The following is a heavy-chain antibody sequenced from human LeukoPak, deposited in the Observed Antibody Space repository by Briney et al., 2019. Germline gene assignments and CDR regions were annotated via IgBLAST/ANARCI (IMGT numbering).Heavy chain of an antibody. CDR1: GFDFSTYW. CDR3: TRDTVSLQLKY. J-gene: IGHJ4*02. V-gene: IGHV3-7*01. CDR2: IGKDGSEK. D-gene: IGHD5-24*01. Sequence: GGSLRLSCAASGFDFSTYWMVWVRQAPGKGLEWVASIGKDGSEKAYVDSVKGRFTISRDNARSSLFLQMSSLRLDDTAVYYCTRDTVSLQLKYWGQGALVTVSS.